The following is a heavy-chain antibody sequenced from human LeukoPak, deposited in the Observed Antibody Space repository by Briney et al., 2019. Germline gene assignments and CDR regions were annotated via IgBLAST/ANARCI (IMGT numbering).Heavy chain of an antibody. CDR1: GYTFTSYY. Sequence: ASVKVSCKASGYTFTSYYMHWVRQAPGQGLEWMGIINPSGGSTSYAQKFQGRVTMTRDMSTSTVYMELSSLRSEDTAVYYCARAYYDFWSGYSIRCNWFDPWGQGTLVTVSS. D-gene: IGHD3-3*01. CDR2: INPSGGST. V-gene: IGHV1-46*01. J-gene: IGHJ5*02. CDR3: ARAYYDFWSGYSIRCNWFDP.